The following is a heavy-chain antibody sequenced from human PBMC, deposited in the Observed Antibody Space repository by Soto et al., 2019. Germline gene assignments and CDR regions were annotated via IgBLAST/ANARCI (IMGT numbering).Heavy chain of an antibody. CDR3: AKSGTTVTTFWYFDL. CDR2: ISYDEDNI. V-gene: IGHV3-30*18. D-gene: IGHD4-17*01. CDR1: GFTFSNYG. Sequence: QVQLVESGGGVVQPGQSLRLACVGSGFTFSNYGMHWVRQAPGEGLEWVAVISYDEDNIYYADSVKGRFTISRDYSKDTLYLQMNSLRPEDTAVYFCAKSGTTVTTFWYFDLWGRGTLVTVSS. J-gene: IGHJ2*01.